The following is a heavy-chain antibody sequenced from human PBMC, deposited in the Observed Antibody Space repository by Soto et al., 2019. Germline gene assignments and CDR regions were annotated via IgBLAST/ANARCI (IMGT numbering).Heavy chain of an antibody. D-gene: IGHD3-9*01. V-gene: IGHV1-46*03. CDR1: VYTITSYY. CDR3: ARAYPYDILTGPPHYYFDY. J-gene: IGHJ4*02. CDR2: INPSGGST. Sequence: ASVKVSCKASVYTITSYYIHCVRQAKGQGLEWMGIINPSGGSTSYAQKFQGRVTMTRDTSTSTVYMELSSLRSEDTAVYYCARAYPYDILTGPPHYYFDYWGQGTLVTVSS.